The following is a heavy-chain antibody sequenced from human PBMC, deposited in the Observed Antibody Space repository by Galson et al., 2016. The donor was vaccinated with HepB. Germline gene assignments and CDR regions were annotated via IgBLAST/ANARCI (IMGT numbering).Heavy chain of an antibody. V-gene: IGHV3-66*04. CDR3: ARHSESYYIQGYY. CDR1: GFTVGNNY. D-gene: IGHD1-26*01. J-gene: IGHJ4*02. CDR2: IYSTGST. Sequence: SLRLSCAASGFTVGNNYMSWVRQAPGKGLEWISNIYSTGSTQYANSVKGRFTISRDSSKNTLYLQMNSLRAEDTAVYYCARHSESYYIQGYYWGQGTLVTVSS.